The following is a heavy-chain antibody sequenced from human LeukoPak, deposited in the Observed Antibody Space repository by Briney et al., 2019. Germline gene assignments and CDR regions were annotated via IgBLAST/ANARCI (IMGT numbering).Heavy chain of an antibody. J-gene: IGHJ4*02. CDR2: IRYDGSNK. CDR3: ARVIRYFDY. V-gene: IGHV3-30*02. D-gene: IGHD2/OR15-2a*01. CDR1: GFTFGSSG. Sequence: GGSLRLSCAASGFTFGSSGMNWVRQAPGKGLEWVAFIRYDGSNKYYADSVKGRFTISRDNSKNTLYLQMNSLRAEDTAVYYCARVIRYFDYWGQGTLVTVSS.